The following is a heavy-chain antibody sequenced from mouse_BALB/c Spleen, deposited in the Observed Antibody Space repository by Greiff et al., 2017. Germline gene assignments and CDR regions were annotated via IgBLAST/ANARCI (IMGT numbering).Heavy chain of an antibody. J-gene: IGHJ3*01. Sequence: QVQLQQSGPGLVQPSQSLSITCTVSGFSLTSYGVHWVRQSPGKGLEWLGVIWSGGSTDYNAAFISRLSISKDNSKSQVFFKMNSLQANDTAIYYCAREVLRRFAYWGQGTLVTVSA. CDR3: AREVLRRFAY. D-gene: IGHD2-4*01. V-gene: IGHV2-2*02. CDR1: GFSLTSYG. CDR2: IWSGGST.